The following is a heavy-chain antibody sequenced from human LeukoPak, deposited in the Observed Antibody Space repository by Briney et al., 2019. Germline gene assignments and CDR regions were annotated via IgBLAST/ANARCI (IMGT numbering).Heavy chain of an antibody. CDR2: FISSSNYT. CDR3: ARDRTALVPDYMDV. J-gene: IGHJ6*03. V-gene: IGHV3-21*01. Sequence: GGSLRLSCTASGFSFSTYNINWVRQAPEKGLEWVSSFISSSNYTYYADSLKGRFTVSRDNANNALYLQINSLRPEDTGVYYCARDRTALVPDYMDVWGKRTTVAVSS. D-gene: IGHD5-18*01. CDR1: GFSFSTYN.